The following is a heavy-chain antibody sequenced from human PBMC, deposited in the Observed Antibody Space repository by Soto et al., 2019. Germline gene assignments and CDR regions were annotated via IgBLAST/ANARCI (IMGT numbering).Heavy chain of an antibody. CDR1: GYTFASYA. J-gene: IGHJ4*02. V-gene: IGHV1-18*01. Sequence: QVQLVQSGAEVKKPGASVKVSCKASGYTFASYAINWMRQAPGQGLEWMGWISAYNGNTNYAQKPQGRVTMTTDTSTSTVYMELRSLRSDATAVYYCARDPRPPDYCGQGTLVTVSS. CDR2: ISAYNGNT. CDR3: ARDPRPPDY.